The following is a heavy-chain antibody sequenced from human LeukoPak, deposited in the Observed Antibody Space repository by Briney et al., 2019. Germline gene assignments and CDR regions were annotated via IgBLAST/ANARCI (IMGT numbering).Heavy chain of an antibody. J-gene: IGHJ4*02. Sequence: SETLSLTCTVSGGSISSSSYYWGWIRQPPGKGLEWIGGIYYSGSTYYNPSLKSRVTISVDTSKNQFSLKLSSVTAADTAVYYCARLVDIVVVPAATPLDYWGQGTLVTVSS. D-gene: IGHD2-2*02. V-gene: IGHV4-39*01. CDR3: ARLVDIVVVPAATPLDY. CDR2: IYYSGST. CDR1: GGSISSSSYY.